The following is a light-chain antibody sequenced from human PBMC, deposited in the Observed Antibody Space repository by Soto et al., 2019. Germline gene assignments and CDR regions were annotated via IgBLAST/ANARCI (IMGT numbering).Light chain of an antibody. CDR1: QSVTNY. Sequence: LTHSPDTLTLSTGDRAPLTCRASQSVTNYIAWYQQRPGQAPRLLIYDASNRGTGVPARFSGRRSGTDFTLTISDLEPEDFGLYYCQQRLIWSRAFGHGTKVDIK. J-gene: IGKJ3*01. V-gene: IGKV3-11*01. CDR2: DAS. CDR3: QQRLIWSRA.